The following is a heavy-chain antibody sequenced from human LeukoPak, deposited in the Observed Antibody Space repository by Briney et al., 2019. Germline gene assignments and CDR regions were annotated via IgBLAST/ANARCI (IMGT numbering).Heavy chain of an antibody. V-gene: IGHV3-23*01. CDR3: ARDRCGSCRGYHFDC. Sequence: GGSLRLSCAASGLTFSTYAMAWVRQAPGKGLEWVSSLNDVGGDAYYADSVKGRFTISRENSKNTLYLQMNSLRDEDTAVYYCARDRCGSCRGYHFDCWGQGTLVTVSS. D-gene: IGHD2-15*01. CDR1: GLTFSTYA. J-gene: IGHJ4*02. CDR2: LNDVGGDA.